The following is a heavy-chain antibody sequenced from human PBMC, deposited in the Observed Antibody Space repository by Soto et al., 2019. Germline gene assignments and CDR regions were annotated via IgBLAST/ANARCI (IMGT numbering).Heavy chain of an antibody. CDR2: INHSGST. CDR1: GGSFSGYY. Sequence: SDTLSLTCAVYGGSFSGYYWSWIRQPPGKGLEWIGEINHSGSTNYNPSLKSRVTISVDTSKNQFSLKLSSVTAADTAVYYCARDSTTVINHDAFDIWGQGTMVTVSS. J-gene: IGHJ3*02. D-gene: IGHD4-17*01. CDR3: ARDSTTVINHDAFDI. V-gene: IGHV4-34*01.